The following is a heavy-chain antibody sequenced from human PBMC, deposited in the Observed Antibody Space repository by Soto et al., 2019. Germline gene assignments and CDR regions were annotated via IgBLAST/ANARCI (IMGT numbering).Heavy chain of an antibody. CDR1: GYTFTSYD. V-gene: IGHV1-8*01. CDR3: ALRHSYGPYYYYYYMDV. J-gene: IGHJ6*03. Sequence: ASVKVSCKASGYTFTSYDINWVRQATGQGLEWMGRMNPNSGNTGYAQKFQGRVTMTRNTSISTAYMELSSLRSEDTAVYYCALRHSYGPYYYYYYMDVWGKGTTVTVSS. D-gene: IGHD5-18*01. CDR2: MNPNSGNT.